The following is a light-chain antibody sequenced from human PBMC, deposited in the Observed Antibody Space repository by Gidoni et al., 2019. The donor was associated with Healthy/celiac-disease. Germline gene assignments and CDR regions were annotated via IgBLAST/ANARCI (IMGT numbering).Light chain of an antibody. CDR3: QQYDNLPSIT. CDR1: QDISNY. V-gene: IGKV1-33*01. CDR2: DAS. Sequence: DIKMTQSPSSLSASVGDRVTITCQASQDISNYLNWYQQKPGKAPKLLIYDASNLETGAPSRFSGSGSGTDFTFTISSLQPEHIATYYCQQYDNLPSITFGQGTRLEIK. J-gene: IGKJ5*01.